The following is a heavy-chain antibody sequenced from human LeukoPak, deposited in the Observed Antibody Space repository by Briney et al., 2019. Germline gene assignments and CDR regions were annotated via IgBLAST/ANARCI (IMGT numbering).Heavy chain of an antibody. V-gene: IGHV4-30-2*01. J-gene: IGHJ4*02. Sequence: SETLSLTCTVSGGSISSGDDSWSWIRQPPGKGLEWIGYILQGGSTSYNPSLNSRATISIDKSKNQFSLNLRSVTAADTAVYYCVSGMITFGGVVVPFGYWGQGTLVSVSS. CDR1: GGSISSGDDS. D-gene: IGHD3-16*02. CDR3: VSGMITFGGVVVPFGY. CDR2: ILQGGST.